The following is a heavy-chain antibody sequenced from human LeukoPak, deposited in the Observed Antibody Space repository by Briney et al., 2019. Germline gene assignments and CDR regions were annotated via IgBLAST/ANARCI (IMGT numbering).Heavy chain of an antibody. CDR3: ARIIRVRGKYFDY. V-gene: IGHV3-7*01. CDR1: GFTFSSYW. Sequence: GGSLRLSCAASGFTFSSYWMSWVRQAPGKGLEWVANIKQDGSEKYYVDSVKGRFTISRDNAKNSLYLQMNSLRAEDTAVYYCARIIRVRGKYFDYWGQGTLATVSS. J-gene: IGHJ4*02. CDR2: IKQDGSEK. D-gene: IGHD3-10*01.